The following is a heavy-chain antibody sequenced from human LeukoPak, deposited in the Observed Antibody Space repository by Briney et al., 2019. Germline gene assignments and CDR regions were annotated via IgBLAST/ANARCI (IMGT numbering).Heavy chain of an antibody. V-gene: IGHV1-46*01. J-gene: IGHJ4*01. D-gene: IGHD5-12*01. Sequence: GASVKVTCKAAGHTFTCNRLPRMRHPPGQGLELMGIINPSGGSTRSTQKFHGRVIMTRYTSTTTDNMELSSLRSEATAMSDYATTIRIYGHQVVYFHYWGHGALVTVSS. CDR3: ATTIRIYGHQVVYFHY. CDR1: GHTFTCNR. CDR2: INPSGGST.